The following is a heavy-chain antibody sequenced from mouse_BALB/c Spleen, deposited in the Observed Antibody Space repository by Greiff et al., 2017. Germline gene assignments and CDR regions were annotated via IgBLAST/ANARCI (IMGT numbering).Heavy chain of an antibody. CDR3: ARGEDYGNYEGYYYAMDY. CDR1: GYTFSSYW. Sequence: VQLQQSGAELMKPGASVKISCKATGYTFSSYWIEWVKQRPGHGLEWIGEILPGSGSTNYNEKFKGKATFTADTSSNTAYMQLSSLTSEDSAVYYCARGEDYGNYEGYYYAMDYWGQGTSVTVSS. CDR2: ILPGSGST. D-gene: IGHD2-1*01. V-gene: IGHV1-9*01. J-gene: IGHJ4*01.